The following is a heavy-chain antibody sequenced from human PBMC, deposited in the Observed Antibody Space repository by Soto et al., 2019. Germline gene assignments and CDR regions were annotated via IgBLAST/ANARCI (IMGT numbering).Heavy chain of an antibody. CDR1: GFTFSSYA. Sequence: EVQLLESGGGLVQPGGSLRLSCAASGFTFSSYAMSWVRQAPGKGLEWVSAISGSGGSTYYADSVKGRFTISRDNSKNTLYLQMNSLRAEDTAVYYCAKDLSYYDSSGYYFDYWGQGTLVTVSS. J-gene: IGHJ4*02. CDR2: ISGSGGST. V-gene: IGHV3-23*01. D-gene: IGHD3-22*01. CDR3: AKDLSYYDSSGYYFDY.